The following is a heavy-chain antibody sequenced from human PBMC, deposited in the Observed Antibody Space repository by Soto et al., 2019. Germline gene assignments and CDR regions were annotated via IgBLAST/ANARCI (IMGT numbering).Heavy chain of an antibody. D-gene: IGHD3-10*01. V-gene: IGHV1-69*13. CDR1: GGTFSSYA. J-gene: IGHJ6*02. Sequence: GASVKVSGEASGGTFSSYAISWVRQAPVQGLEWMGGIIPIFGTANYAQKFQGRVTITADESTSTAYMELSSLRSEDTAVYYCARVRITMVRGVFLRFYYYYGMVVWCPWTTVTDSS. CDR2: IIPIFGTA. CDR3: ARVRITMVRGVFLRFYYYYGMVV.